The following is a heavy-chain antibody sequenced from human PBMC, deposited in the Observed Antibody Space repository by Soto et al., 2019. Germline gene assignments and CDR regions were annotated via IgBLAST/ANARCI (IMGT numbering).Heavy chain of an antibody. CDR2: FDPEDGET. CDR1: GYTLTELS. Sequence: ASVKVSCKVSGYTLTELSMHWVRQAPGKGLEWMGGFDPEDGETIYAQKFQGRVTMTEDTSTDTAYMELSSLRSEDTAVYYCATHPRGVGLPERVLVGTFDIWGQGTMVTVSS. V-gene: IGHV1-24*01. CDR3: ATHPRGVGLPERVLVGTFDI. D-gene: IGHD2-2*01. J-gene: IGHJ3*02.